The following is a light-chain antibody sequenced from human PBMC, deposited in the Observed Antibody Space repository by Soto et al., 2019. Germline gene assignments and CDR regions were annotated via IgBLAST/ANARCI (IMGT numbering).Light chain of an antibody. CDR1: QSVSSSY. CDR2: GAS. J-gene: IGKJ1*01. Sequence: EIVLTQSPGTLSLSPGERATLSCRASQSVSSSYLAWYQQKAGQAPRLLIYGASSRATGIPDRFSGRGSGTDFTLTISRLEPEDFAVYYCQQYGSSPWTFGTGTKVEIK. V-gene: IGKV3-20*01. CDR3: QQYGSSPWT.